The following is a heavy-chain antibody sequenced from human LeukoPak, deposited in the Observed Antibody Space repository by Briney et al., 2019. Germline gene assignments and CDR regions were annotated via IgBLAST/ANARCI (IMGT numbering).Heavy chain of an antibody. CDR1: VFTFSDYY. CDR2: ITSSGTTT. D-gene: IGHD4-17*01. J-gene: IGHJ4*02. CDR3: AREPDYGDPY. Sequence: GGSLRLSCRVSVFTFSDYYMIWFRQAPGRGLEWISWITSSGTTTDYADSVKGRFTVSRDNAKNSLYLQMNSLRADDTAVYYCAREPDYGDPYWGQGTLVTVSS. V-gene: IGHV3-11*01.